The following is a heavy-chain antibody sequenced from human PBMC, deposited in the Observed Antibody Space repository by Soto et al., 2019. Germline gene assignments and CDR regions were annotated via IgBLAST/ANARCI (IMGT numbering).Heavy chain of an antibody. Sequence: QVQLVQSGAEVKKPGASVKVSCKASGYTFTSYGISWVRQAPGQGLEWMGWISAYNGNTNYAQKLQGRVTMTTDTSTSTAYMELRSLRSDDTAVYYCARVSRGYSYGYGTGTRLVDYWGQGTLVTVSS. CDR3: ARVSRGYSYGYGTGTRLVDY. D-gene: IGHD5-18*01. CDR2: ISAYNGNT. J-gene: IGHJ4*02. CDR1: GYTFTSYG. V-gene: IGHV1-18*01.